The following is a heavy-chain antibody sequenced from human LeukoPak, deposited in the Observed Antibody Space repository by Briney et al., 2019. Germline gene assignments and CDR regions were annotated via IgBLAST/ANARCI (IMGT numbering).Heavy chain of an antibody. CDR1: GFTFSNSA. Sequence: ASVKVSCKTSGFTFSNSAMQWVRQARGQPLEWIGWIIVSSGRTHYAQRFHDRLVITRDMATNTASLEVSSLTSEDTAVYYCAAELYSGIFGHCCSFASWGQGTLVTVSS. CDR2: IIVSSGRT. V-gene: IGHV1-58*02. J-gene: IGHJ4*02. D-gene: IGHD1-26*01. CDR3: AAELYSGIFGHCCSFAS.